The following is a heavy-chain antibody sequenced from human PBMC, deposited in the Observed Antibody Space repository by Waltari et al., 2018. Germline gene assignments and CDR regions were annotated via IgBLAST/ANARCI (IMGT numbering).Heavy chain of an antibody. Sequence: QVQLQESGPGLVKPSETLSLTCTVSGGSISSYYWSWIRQPPGKGLEWIGYIYYSGSTNYNPSRKSRVTISVDTSKNQFSLKLSSVTAADTAVYYCAREGWLRGFGYYYYGMDVWGQGTTVTVSS. CDR3: AREGWLRGFGYYYYGMDV. D-gene: IGHD5-12*01. CDR2: IYYSGST. V-gene: IGHV4-59*01. CDR1: GGSISSYY. J-gene: IGHJ6*02.